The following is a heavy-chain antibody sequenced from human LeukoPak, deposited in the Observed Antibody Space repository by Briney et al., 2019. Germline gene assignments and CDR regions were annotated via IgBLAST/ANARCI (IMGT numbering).Heavy chain of an antibody. CDR1: GYSFTDYY. CDR2: INPNSGGT. V-gene: IGHV1-2*02. D-gene: IGHD2-21*01. Sequence: ASVKVSCKTSGYSFTDYYMHWVRQAPGQGLEWMGWINPNSGGTSAAQKFQGRVTMARDTSITTVFMEVSWLTSDDTAIYYCARADRLHGGPYLIGPWGQGTLVTVSS. CDR3: ARADRLHGGPYLIGP. J-gene: IGHJ5*02.